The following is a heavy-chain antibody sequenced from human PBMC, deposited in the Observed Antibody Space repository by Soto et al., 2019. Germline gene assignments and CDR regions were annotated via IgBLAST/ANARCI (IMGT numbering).Heavy chain of an antibody. CDR1: GDSVSSLSSA. D-gene: IGHD6-13*01. J-gene: IGHJ4*02. CDR2: TYFRSKWSN. V-gene: IGHV6-1*01. CDR3: ARGSASSWYAFDY. Sequence: PSQTLSLTCAISGDSVSSLSSAWNWIRQSPSRGLEWLGRTYFRSKWSNDYAASVKSRITINPDTSKNQFSLQLKSVTPDDTALYCCARGSASSWYAFDYWGQGGLVTVSS.